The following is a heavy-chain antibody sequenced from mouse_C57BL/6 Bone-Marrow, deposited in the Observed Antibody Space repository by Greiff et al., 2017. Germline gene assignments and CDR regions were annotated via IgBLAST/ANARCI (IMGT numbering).Heavy chain of an antibody. Sequence: EVQRVESGGGLVKPGGSLKLSCAASGFTFSSYAMSWVRQTPEKRLEWVATISAGGSYTYYPDNVKGRFTITRDKAKNNLYLQMSQLKAKDTAMDDWARESNYGSSWGFADWGKGTLVTVSA. CDR3: ARESNYGSSWGFAD. J-gene: IGHJ3*01. D-gene: IGHD1-1*01. V-gene: IGHV5-4*01. CDR1: GFTFSSYA. CDR2: ISAGGSYT.